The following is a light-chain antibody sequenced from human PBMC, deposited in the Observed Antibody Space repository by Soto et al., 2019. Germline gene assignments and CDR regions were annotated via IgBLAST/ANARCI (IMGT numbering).Light chain of an antibody. Sequence: QSVLTQPPSASGTPGQRVTISCSGSSSNIGSNTVNWYQQLPGTAPKLLIYSNNQRPSGVPDRFSGSKSGTSASLAISGLQSEDEADYYCAAWDDSLSVVFGGGTKLIVL. CDR3: AAWDDSLSVV. CDR1: SSNIGSNT. J-gene: IGLJ2*01. CDR2: SNN. V-gene: IGLV1-44*01.